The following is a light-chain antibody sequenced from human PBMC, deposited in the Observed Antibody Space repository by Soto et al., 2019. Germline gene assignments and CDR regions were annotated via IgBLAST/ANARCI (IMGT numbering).Light chain of an antibody. J-gene: IGLJ2*01. V-gene: IGLV4-60*03. CDR2: VEGSGSY. Sequence: QLVLTQSSSASASLGSSVKLTCTLSSGHNSYIIAWHQQQTGKAPRFLMTVEGSGSYNKGSGVPDRVSASSSGADRYLTISNLQSEDEATYYCDTWYTNTQVFGGGTKLTVL. CDR3: DTWYTNTQV. CDR1: SGHNSYI.